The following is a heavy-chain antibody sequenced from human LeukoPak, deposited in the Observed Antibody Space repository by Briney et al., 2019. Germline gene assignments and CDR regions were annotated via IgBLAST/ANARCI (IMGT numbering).Heavy chain of an antibody. D-gene: IGHD5-24*01. CDR2: IYHSGST. J-gene: IGHJ4*02. V-gene: IGHV4-38-2*02. Sequence: SETLSLTCTVSGYSISSGYYWGWIRQPPGKGLEWIGSIYHSGSTYYNPSLKSRVTISVDTSKNQFSLKLSSVTAADTAVYYCARARGMDGYNNAFDYWGQGTLVTVSS. CDR3: ARARGMDGYNNAFDY. CDR1: GYSISSGYY.